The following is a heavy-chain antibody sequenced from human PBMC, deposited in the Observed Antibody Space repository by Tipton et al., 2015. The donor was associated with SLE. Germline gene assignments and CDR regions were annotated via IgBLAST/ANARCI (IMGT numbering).Heavy chain of an antibody. J-gene: IGHJ4*02. CDR2: IYTGGYT. V-gene: IGHV4-4*07. CDR3: VICSPADCAYFDY. D-gene: IGHD2-15*01. Sequence: TLSLTCTVSGGSISSYYWAWIRQPAGKGLEWIGRIYTGGYTKYNPSFENRVTVDASKDQFSLKLSSVTAADTAVYYCVICSPADCAYFDYWGQGRLVTVSS. CDR1: GGSISSYY.